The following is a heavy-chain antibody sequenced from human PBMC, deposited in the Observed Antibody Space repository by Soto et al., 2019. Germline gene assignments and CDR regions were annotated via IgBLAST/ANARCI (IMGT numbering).Heavy chain of an antibody. V-gene: IGHV3-30-3*01. CDR2: ASNDGTTT. D-gene: IGHD6-6*01. CDR3: ARDQQKRSTSYNWFDP. Sequence: GGSLRLSCVASGFTFSDYAMHWVRQAPGKGLEWVAIASNDGTTTYQAKSVKGRLTVSRDNSKNTLYLQMNNLTPEDTAIYYCARDQQKRSTSYNWFDPWGQGTLVTVSS. CDR1: GFTFSDYA. J-gene: IGHJ5*02.